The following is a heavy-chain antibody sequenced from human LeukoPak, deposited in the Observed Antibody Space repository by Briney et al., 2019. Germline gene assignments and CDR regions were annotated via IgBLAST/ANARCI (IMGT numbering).Heavy chain of an antibody. D-gene: IGHD1-26*01. V-gene: IGHV4-38-2*01. CDR2: IYHSGST. CDR1: GYSISSGYY. Sequence: SGTLSLTCAVSGYSISSGYYWGWIRQPPGKGLEWIGSIYHSGSTYYNPSLKSRVTISVDTSKNQFSLRLSSVTAADTAVYYCARHSSRWELLVDYFDYWGQGTLVTVSS. J-gene: IGHJ4*02. CDR3: ARHSSRWELLVDYFDY.